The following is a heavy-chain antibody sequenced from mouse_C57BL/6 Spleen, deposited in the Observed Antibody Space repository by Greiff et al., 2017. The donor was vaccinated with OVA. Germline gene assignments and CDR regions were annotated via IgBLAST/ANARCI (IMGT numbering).Heavy chain of an antibody. Sequence: QVQLQQSGPELVKPGASVKLSCKASGYTFTSYWMHWVKQRPGQGLEWIGMIHPNSGSTNYNEKFKSKATLTVDKSSSTAYMQLSSLTSEDSAVYYCAIYGTYAMDYWGQGTSVTVSS. D-gene: IGHD1-1*01. CDR3: AIYGTYAMDY. CDR2: IHPNSGST. J-gene: IGHJ4*01. V-gene: IGHV1-64*01. CDR1: GYTFTSYW.